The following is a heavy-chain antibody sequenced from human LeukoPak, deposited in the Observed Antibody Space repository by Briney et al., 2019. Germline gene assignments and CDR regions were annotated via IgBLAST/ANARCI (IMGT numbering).Heavy chain of an antibody. CDR1: GYTFTSYA. J-gene: IGHJ4*02. D-gene: IGHD5-12*01. CDR3: ARDSRLRGYSGYGY. V-gene: IGHV1-3*01. Sequence: ASVKVSCKASGYTFTSYAMHWVRQAPGQRLEWMGWINAGNGNTKYSQTFQGRVTITRDTSASTACMELSSLRSEDTAVYYCARDSRLRGYSGYGYWGQGTLVTVSS. CDR2: INAGNGNT.